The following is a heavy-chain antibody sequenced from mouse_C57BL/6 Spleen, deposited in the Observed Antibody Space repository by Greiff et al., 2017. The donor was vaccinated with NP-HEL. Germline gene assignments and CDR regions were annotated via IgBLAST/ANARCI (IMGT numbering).Heavy chain of an antibody. CDR3: ARQNYYGSSLLGYFGV. J-gene: IGHJ1*03. CDR1: GFTFSDYG. V-gene: IGHV5-15*01. Sequence: VQLKESGGGLVQPGGSLKLSCAASGFTFSDYGMAWVRQAPRKGPEWVAFISNLAYSIYYADTVTGRFTISSENAKNTLYLEISRLRSEDTAMYDCARQNYYGSSLLGYFGVWGTGTTVTVSS. D-gene: IGHD1-1*01. CDR2: ISNLAYSI.